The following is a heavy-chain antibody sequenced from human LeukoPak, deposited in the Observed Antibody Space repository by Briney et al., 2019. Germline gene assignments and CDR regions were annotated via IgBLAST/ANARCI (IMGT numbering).Heavy chain of an antibody. CDR2: ISAYNGNT. V-gene: IGHV1-18*01. CDR1: GYTFTSYG. CDR3: ARDSLPYGDYGETFDS. D-gene: IGHD4-17*01. Sequence: GASVKVTCKASGYTFTSYGISWVRQAPGQGLEWMGWISAYNGNTNYAQKLQGRATITTDTSTSTAYMDLRSLRSDDTAVYYCARDSLPYGDYGETFDSWGQGTLVTVSS. J-gene: IGHJ4*02.